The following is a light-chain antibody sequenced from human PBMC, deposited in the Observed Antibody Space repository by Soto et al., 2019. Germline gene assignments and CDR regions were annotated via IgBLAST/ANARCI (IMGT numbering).Light chain of an antibody. Sequence: DIQTTQSPSTLSASVGDRVIITCRASQSISSWLAWYQQKPGKAPKLLIYDASSLESGVPSRFSGSGSGTEFTLTISSLQPDDFATYYCQQYNSYSFGGGTKVEIK. CDR2: DAS. V-gene: IGKV1-5*01. CDR3: QQYNSYS. CDR1: QSISSW. J-gene: IGKJ4*01.